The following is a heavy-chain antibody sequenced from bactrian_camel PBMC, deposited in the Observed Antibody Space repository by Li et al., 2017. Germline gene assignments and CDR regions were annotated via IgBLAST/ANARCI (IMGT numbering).Heavy chain of an antibody. V-gene: IGHV3S63*01. D-gene: IGHD3*01. CDR2: IDSSGHRT. Sequence: VQLVESGGGSVQAGGSLRLSCVASGYYEGLHCMAWFRQGLGNKREGVAMIDSSGHRTYYADSVNGRFTVSQDNAKNTVHLQMNSLKIEDTAVYYCALGSSRQATMTARGKGTQVTVS. J-gene: IGHJ4*01. CDR1: GYYEGLHC.